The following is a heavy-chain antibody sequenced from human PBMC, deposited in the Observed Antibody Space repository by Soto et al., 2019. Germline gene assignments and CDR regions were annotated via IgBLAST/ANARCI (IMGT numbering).Heavy chain of an antibody. J-gene: IGHJ4*02. V-gene: IGHV1-69*01. D-gene: IGHD3-22*01. CDR3: ARVGPAHYYDSSGYYSPLDY. Sequence: QVQLVQSGAEVKKPGSSLKISCKASGDTLSSYAIICVRQAPGQGLESMGGIFPMFGTANYAQKFKGRVTITAGETTYTVYMELSSLRSEDTSVYYCARVGPAHYYDSSGYYSPLDYWGQGTLVPVSS. CDR2: IFPMFGTA. CDR1: GDTLSSYA.